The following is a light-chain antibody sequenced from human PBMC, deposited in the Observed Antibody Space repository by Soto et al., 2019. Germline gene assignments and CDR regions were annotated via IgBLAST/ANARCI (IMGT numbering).Light chain of an antibody. J-gene: IGKJ3*01. CDR3: QQYSGYPRT. CDR2: TAS. V-gene: IGKV1-9*01. Sequence: DIQLTQSPSFLSASIGDRVTITCRASQGISSYLAWYQQKPGKAPKLLIYTASTLQIGVPPRFTGSGSGTEFSLTFSSLQPEDFATYSCQQYSGYPRTFGPGTKVDIK. CDR1: QGISSY.